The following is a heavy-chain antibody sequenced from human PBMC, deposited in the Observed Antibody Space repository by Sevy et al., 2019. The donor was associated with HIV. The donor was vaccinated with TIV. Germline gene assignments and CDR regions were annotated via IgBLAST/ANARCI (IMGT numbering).Heavy chain of an antibody. V-gene: IGHV3-48*02. CDR3: ANAYSGSYSHSYLYALDV. CDR1: GFTFSSYS. D-gene: IGHD1-26*01. J-gene: IGHJ6*02. Sequence: GVLRLSCAASGFTFSSYSMNWVRQAPGKGLEWVSSISSSSSSIYYADSVKGRFTISRDNSKNTVYLEMNSLRNEDTAIYFCANAYSGSYSHSYLYALDVWGQGTTVTVSS. CDR2: ISSSSSSI.